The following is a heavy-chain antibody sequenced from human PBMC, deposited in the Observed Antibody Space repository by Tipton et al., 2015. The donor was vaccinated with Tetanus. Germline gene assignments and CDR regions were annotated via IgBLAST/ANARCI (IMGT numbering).Heavy chain of an antibody. CDR1: GGSVSSGSYY. J-gene: IGHJ5*02. Sequence: TLSLTCTVSGGSVSSGSYYWSWIRQPPGKGLEWIGYIYYSGSTYYNPSLKSRVTISVDTSKNQFSLKLSSVTAADTAVYYCASREFGVVPAAISWWFAPWGQGPLVTVSS. CDR3: ASREFGVVPAAISWWFAP. V-gene: IGHV4-31*03. CDR2: IYYSGST. D-gene: IGHD2-2*02.